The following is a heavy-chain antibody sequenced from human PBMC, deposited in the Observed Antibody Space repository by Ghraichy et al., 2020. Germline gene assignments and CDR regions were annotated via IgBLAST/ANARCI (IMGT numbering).Heavy chain of an antibody. J-gene: IGHJ6*03. CDR3: ARGKDLNCSGGSCYSVGYYYMDV. D-gene: IGHD2-15*01. V-gene: IGHV4-59*01. Sequence: SETLSLTCTVSGGSISSYYWSWIRQPPGKGLEWIGYIYYSGSTNYNPSLKSRVTISVDTSKNQFSLKLSSVTAADTAVYYCARGKDLNCSGGSCYSVGYYYMDVWGKGTTVTVSS. CDR2: IYYSGST. CDR1: GGSISSYY.